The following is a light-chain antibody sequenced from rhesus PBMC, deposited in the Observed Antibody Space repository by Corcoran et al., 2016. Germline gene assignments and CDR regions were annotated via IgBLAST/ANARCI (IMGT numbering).Light chain of an antibody. CDR3: QHGYGILFT. V-gene: IGKV1-25*01. J-gene: IGKJ3*01. CDR2: KAS. Sequence: DIQMTQSPSSLSASVGDRVTITCRASQGISNNLAWYQQKPGKVPKLLIYKASTLQSGIPSRFSGSVSGTDFTLTISSLQPEDFATYYCQHGYGILFTFGPGTKLDIK. CDR1: QGISNN.